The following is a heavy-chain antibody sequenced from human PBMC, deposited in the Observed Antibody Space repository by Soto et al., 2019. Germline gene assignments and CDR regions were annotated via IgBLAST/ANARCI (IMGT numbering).Heavy chain of an antibody. V-gene: IGHV1-8*01. CDR3: ARGNYGDYSDY. CDR2: MNPNSSNT. D-gene: IGHD4-17*01. Sequence: GASVKVSCKASGYTFTSYDINWVRQATGQGPEWMGWMNPNSSNTGYAQMFQGRVTMTRNTSISTAYMELSSLRSEDTAVYYCARGNYGDYSDYWGLGTLVTVSS. CDR1: GYTFTSYD. J-gene: IGHJ4*02.